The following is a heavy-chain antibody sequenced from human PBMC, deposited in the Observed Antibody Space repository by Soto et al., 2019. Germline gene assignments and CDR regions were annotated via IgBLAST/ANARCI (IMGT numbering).Heavy chain of an antibody. Sequence: GGSLRLSCAASGFTFISYAMSWVRQAPGKGLEWVSAISGSGGSTYYADSVKGRFTISRDNSKNTLYLQMNSLRAEDTAVYYCAKCGVVLRVYAINWFDPWGQGTLVTVSS. CDR3: AKCGVVLRVYAINWFDP. D-gene: IGHD2-8*01. V-gene: IGHV3-23*01. CDR1: GFTFISYA. J-gene: IGHJ5*02. CDR2: ISGSGGST.